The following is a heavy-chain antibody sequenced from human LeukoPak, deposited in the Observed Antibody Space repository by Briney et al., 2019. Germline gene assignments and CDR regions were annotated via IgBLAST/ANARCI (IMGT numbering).Heavy chain of an antibody. CDR2: ITSGYSDNT. V-gene: IGHV1-18*01. J-gene: IGHJ3*02. Sequence: ASVKVSCKASGYTFTSYGITWVRQAPGRGLKWIGWITSGYSDNTNYAQNLQGRVNMTTDTSTSTAYMDLRSLRSDDTAVYYCARVSRIVGATTGDAFDIWGQGTMVTVSS. CDR1: GYTFTSYG. CDR3: ARVSRIVGATTGDAFDI. D-gene: IGHD1-26*01.